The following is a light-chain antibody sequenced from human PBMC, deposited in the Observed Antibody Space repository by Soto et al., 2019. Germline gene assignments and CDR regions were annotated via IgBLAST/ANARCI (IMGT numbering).Light chain of an antibody. CDR1: QSISSW. CDR2: RAS. Sequence: DIQMTQSPSTLSASVGDRVTITCRASQSISSWLAWYQQKPGKAPKLLIYRASALETGVPSRFSGSGSGTEFTLTISSLQPDDFETYYCLQYNTYWTFGQGTKVEIK. V-gene: IGKV1-5*03. J-gene: IGKJ1*01. CDR3: LQYNTYWT.